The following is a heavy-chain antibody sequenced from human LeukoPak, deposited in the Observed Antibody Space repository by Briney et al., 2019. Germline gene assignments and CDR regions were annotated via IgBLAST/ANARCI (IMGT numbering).Heavy chain of an antibody. CDR1: GFTFSSYC. J-gene: IGHJ4*02. Sequence: GGSLRLSCAASGFTFSSYCMNWVRQAPGKGLEWVSSISSSSSYIYYADSVKGRFTISRDNAKNSLYLQMNSLRAEDTAVYYCATAPRHLERMVYATPAMYFDYRGQGALGTVSS. CDR3: ATAPRHLERMVYATPAMYFDY. CDR2: ISSSSSYI. V-gene: IGHV3-21*01. D-gene: IGHD2-8*01.